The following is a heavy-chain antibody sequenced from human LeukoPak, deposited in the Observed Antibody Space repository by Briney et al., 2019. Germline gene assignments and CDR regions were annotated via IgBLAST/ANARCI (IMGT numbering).Heavy chain of an antibody. CDR2: LNGSRGTN. D-gene: IGHD3-10*01. CDR1: GFTFSNNY. V-gene: IGHV3-23*01. J-gene: IGHJ1*01. Sequence: GGSLRLSCAASGFTFSNNYMSWVRQAPGKGLEWVSTLNGSRGTNYHADSVKGRFTISRDHSKNTLYLQMTSLRAEDPAVYYCAKNHYYGVLGLFQNWGQGTLVTVSS. CDR3: AKNHYYGVLGLFQN.